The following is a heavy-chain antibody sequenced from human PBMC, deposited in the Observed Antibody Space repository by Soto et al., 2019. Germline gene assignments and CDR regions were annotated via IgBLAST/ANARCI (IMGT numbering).Heavy chain of an antibody. D-gene: IGHD3-10*01. CDR3: ARAGSITMVRGVNYGMDV. V-gene: IGHV3-33*01. CDR2: IWYDGSNK. CDR1: GFTFSSYG. Sequence: GGSLRLSCAASGFTFSSYGMHWVRQAPGKGLEWVAVIWYDGSNKYYADSVKGRFTISRDNSKNTLYLQMNSLRAEDTAVYYCARAGSITMVRGVNYGMDVWGQGTTVTVSS. J-gene: IGHJ6*02.